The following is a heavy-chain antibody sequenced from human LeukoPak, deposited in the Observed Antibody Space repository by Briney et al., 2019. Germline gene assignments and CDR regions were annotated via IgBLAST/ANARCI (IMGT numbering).Heavy chain of an antibody. CDR3: ARVHCSSTSCYHDAFDI. V-gene: IGHV1-69*06. CDR1: GGTFSSYA. CDR2: IIPIFGTA. J-gene: IGHJ3*02. D-gene: IGHD2-2*01. Sequence: SVKVSCKASGGTFSSYAISWVRQAPGQGLEWMGGIIPIFGTANYAQKFQGRVTITADKSTSTAYMELSSLRSEDTAMYYCARVHCSSTSCYHDAFDIWGQGTMVTVSS.